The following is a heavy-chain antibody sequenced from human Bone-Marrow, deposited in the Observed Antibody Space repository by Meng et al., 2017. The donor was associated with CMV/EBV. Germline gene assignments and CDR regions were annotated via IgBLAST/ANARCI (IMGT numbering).Heavy chain of an antibody. CDR3: ARGAPAAILAYYYYYGMDF. V-gene: IGHV1-2*02. Sequence: ASVKVSCKASGYIFTGYYIYWVRQAPGQGLEWMGWINPNSGGTNYAQKFQGRVTMARDTSISTAYMELSRLRSDDTAVYYCARGAPAAILAYYYYYGMDFWGQGTTVTVSS. CDR2: INPNSGGT. J-gene: IGHJ6*02. CDR1: GYIFTGYY. D-gene: IGHD2-2*02.